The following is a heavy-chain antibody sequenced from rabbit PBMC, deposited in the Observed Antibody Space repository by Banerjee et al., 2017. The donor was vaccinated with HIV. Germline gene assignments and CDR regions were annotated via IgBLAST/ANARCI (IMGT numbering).Heavy chain of an antibody. CDR2: IYGGSSDNT. D-gene: IGHD5-1*01. V-gene: IGHV1S45*01. Sequence: QEQLEESGGDLVKPEGSLTLTCTASGFSFSSSYWICWVRQAPGKGPEWIACIYGGSSDNTYSATWAKGRFTISKTSSTTVTLQMTSLTAADTATYFCARGGGGAADGTYFDLWGPGTLVTVS. J-gene: IGHJ4*01. CDR3: ARGGGGAADGTYFDL. CDR1: GFSFSSSYW.